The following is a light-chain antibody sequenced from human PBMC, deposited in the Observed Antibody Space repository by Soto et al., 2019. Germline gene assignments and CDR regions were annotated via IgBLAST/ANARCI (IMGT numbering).Light chain of an antibody. CDR2: DVS. CDR1: RSDIGTYNY. J-gene: IGLJ1*01. CDR3: MSYTTTSSFV. Sequence: QSALTQPASMSGSPGQSITISCTGTRSDIGTYNYLSWYQQHPGKAPRLVISDVSNRPSGVSNRFSGSKSGNTVSLTITGLQSEDEADYYCMSYTTTSSFVFGSGTKVTVL. V-gene: IGLV2-14*03.